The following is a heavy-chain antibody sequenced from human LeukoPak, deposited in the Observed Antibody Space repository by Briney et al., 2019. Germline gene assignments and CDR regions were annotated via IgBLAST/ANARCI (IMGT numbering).Heavy chain of an antibody. CDR3: ARDSDFWSGYYYFDY. V-gene: IGHV1-69*04. CDR2: IIPILGIA. J-gene: IGHJ4*02. D-gene: IGHD3-3*01. Sequence: EASVKVSCKASGGTFSSYTISWVRQAPGQGLEWMGRIIPILGIANYAQKFQGRVTITADKSTSTAYMELSSLRSEDTAVYYCARDSDFWSGYYYFDYWGQGTLVTVSS. CDR1: GGTFSSYT.